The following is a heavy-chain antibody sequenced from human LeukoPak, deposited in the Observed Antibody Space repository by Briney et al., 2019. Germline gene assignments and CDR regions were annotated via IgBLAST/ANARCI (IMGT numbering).Heavy chain of an antibody. Sequence: SETLSLTCAVYGGSFSGYYWSWIRQPPGKGLEWIWEINHSGSTNYNPSLKSRVTISVDTSKNQFSLKLSSVTAADTAVYYCARVGDTHWFDPWGQGTLVTVSS. D-gene: IGHD3-16*01. CDR1: GGSFSGYY. CDR2: INHSGST. V-gene: IGHV4-34*01. CDR3: ARVGDTHWFDP. J-gene: IGHJ5*02.